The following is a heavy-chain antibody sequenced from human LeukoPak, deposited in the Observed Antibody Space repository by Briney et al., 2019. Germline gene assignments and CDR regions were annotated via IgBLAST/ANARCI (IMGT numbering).Heavy chain of an antibody. CDR1: GFTFDDYA. J-gene: IGHJ4*02. V-gene: IGHV3-9*01. D-gene: IGHD3-22*01. CDR2: ISWNSGSI. CDR3: AKDEYYYDSSGYSRFGTFDY. Sequence: PGRSLRLSCAAFGFTFDDYAMHWVRQAPGKGLEWVSGISWNSGSIGYADSVKGRFTISRDNAKNSLYLQMNSLRAEDTALYYCAKDEYYYDSSGYSRFGTFDYWGQGTLVTVSS.